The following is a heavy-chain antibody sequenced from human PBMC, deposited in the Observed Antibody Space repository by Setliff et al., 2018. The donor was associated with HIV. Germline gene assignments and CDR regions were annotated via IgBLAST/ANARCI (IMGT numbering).Heavy chain of an antibody. V-gene: IGHV4-39*07. Sequence: TLSLTCSVSGGSMRSNIYYWGWIRLSPTKGLEWIGSIHLSDTYYNPSLKSRVTISVDTSKDQFSLKLTSLTAADTAVYYCARSSMAGFDYWGQGKLVTV. J-gene: IGHJ4*02. D-gene: IGHD6-19*01. CDR2: IHLSDT. CDR1: GGSMRSNIYY. CDR3: ARSSMAGFDY.